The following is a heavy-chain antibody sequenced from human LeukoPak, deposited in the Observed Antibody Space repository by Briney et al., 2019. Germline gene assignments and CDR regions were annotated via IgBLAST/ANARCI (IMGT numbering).Heavy chain of an antibody. D-gene: IGHD4-11*01. CDR3: ARDGGDYSNNPRYYYYYYMDV. CDR1: GFTFSSYG. V-gene: IGHV3-30*19. Sequence: PGGSLRLSCAASGFTFSSYGMHWVRQAPGKGLEWVAVISYDGSNKYYADSVKGRFTISRDNSKNTLYLQMNSLRGEDTAVYYCARDGGDYSNNPRYYYYYYMDVWGKGTTVTVSS. CDR2: ISYDGSNK. J-gene: IGHJ6*03.